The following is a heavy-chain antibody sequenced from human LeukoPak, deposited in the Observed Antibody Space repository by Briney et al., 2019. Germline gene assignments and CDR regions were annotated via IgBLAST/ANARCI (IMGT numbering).Heavy chain of an antibody. CDR2: VHYSGAT. V-gene: IGHV4-59*12. D-gene: IGHD3-16*01. J-gene: IGHJ4*02. CDR3: ARATGGGIFDH. Sequence: SETLSLTCIVSGDSTSGYHWSWIRQPPEKGLEWIGYVHYSGATSYNPSLRSRVTISVDTSNNQFSLKMTSVTAADTAVYYCARATGGGIFDHWGQGTLVTVS. CDR1: GDSTSGYH.